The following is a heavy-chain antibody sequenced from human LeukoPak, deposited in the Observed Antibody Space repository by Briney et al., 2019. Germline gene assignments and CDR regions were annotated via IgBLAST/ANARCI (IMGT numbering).Heavy chain of an antibody. Sequence: HSGGSLRLSCAASGFTFDDYAMHWVRQAPGKGLEWVSGISWNSGSIGYADSVKGRFTISRDNAKNSLYLQMNSLRAEDTALYYCAKEGFALRGAFDIWGQGTMVTVSS. CDR3: AKEGFALRGAFDI. CDR2: ISWNSGSI. J-gene: IGHJ3*02. CDR1: GFTFDDYA. V-gene: IGHV3-9*01. D-gene: IGHD3-10*01.